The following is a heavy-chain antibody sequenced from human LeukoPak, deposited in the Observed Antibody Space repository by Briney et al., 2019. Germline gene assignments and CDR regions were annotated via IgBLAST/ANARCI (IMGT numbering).Heavy chain of an antibody. J-gene: IGHJ4*01. D-gene: IGHD2-8*01. CDR1: GFTFSEYW. CDR2: INSDGSTT. V-gene: IGHV3-74*01. Sequence: GGSLRLSCAASGFTFSEYWMHWVRHAPGKGLIWVSRINSDGSTTNYADSVKGRFTISRDNAKNSLYLQMNSLRPEDTALYYCSTDPRLLMYWGHGTLVTVSS. CDR3: STDPRLLMY.